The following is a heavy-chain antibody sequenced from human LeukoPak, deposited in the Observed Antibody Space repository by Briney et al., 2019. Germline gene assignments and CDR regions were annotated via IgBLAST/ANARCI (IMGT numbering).Heavy chain of an antibody. J-gene: IGHJ4*02. D-gene: IGHD5-18*01. CDR1: GGSISSGGYY. V-gene: IGHV4-31*03. Sequence: SETLSLTCTVSGGSISSGGYYWSWIRQHPGKGLEWIGYIYYSGSTYYNPSLKSRVTISVYTSKNQFSLKLSSVTAADTAVYYCARGRPRGYSYGYYFDYWGQGTLVTVSS. CDR2: IYYSGST. CDR3: ARGRPRGYSYGYYFDY.